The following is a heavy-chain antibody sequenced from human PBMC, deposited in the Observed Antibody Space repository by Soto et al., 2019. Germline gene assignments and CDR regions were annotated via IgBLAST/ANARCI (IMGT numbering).Heavy chain of an antibody. CDR2: IYYSGST. V-gene: IGHV4-39*01. J-gene: IGHJ6*02. CDR3: ARHAPHYYGSGSYYNVDPYYYYGMDV. CDR1: GGSISSSSYY. Sequence: TLSLTCTVSGGSISSSSYYWGWIRQPPGKGLEWIGSIYYSGSTYYNPSLKSRVTISVDTSKNQFSLKLSSVTAADTAVYYCARHAPHYYGSGSYYNVDPYYYYGMDVWGQGTTVTVSS. D-gene: IGHD3-10*01.